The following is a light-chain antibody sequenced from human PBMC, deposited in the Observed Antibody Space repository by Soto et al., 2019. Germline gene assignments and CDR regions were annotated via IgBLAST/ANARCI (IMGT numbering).Light chain of an antibody. CDR1: SSNIGDNY. J-gene: IGLJ7*01. CDR2: DND. V-gene: IGLV1-51*01. CDR3: GTWDSSLSVAV. Sequence: QSELTQPPSESAAAGQKVTISCSGSSSNIGDNYVSWYQQVPGTAPKLLIYDNDQRSSGTPDRFSAYKTGTSATLGITGLQTGDEADYYCGTWDSSLSVAVFGGGTQLTVL.